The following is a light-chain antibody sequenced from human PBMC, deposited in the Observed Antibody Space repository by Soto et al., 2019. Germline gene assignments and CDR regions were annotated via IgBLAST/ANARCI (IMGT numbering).Light chain of an antibody. J-gene: IGKJ4*01. V-gene: IGKV3-11*01. CDR1: QSVDYY. CDR2: DAS. Sequence: EIVLTQSPVTLSLSPGERATLSCRASQSVDYYLAWYQQKPGQAPRLLIYDASNRATDIPARFSGSGSGTDFTLTISSLEPEDFAVYYCQQRKSWPLTFGGGTKVEIK. CDR3: QQRKSWPLT.